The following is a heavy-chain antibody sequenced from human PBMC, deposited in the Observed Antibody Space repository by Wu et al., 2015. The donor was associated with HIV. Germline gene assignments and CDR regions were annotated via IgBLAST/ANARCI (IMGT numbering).Heavy chain of an antibody. V-gene: IGHV1-18*01. D-gene: IGHD6-19*01. Sequence: QDHLEQSGPEVKKPGASVKVSCKAFGYTFTSYGVSWVRQAPGQGLEWMGWISADNINTHYAQKLQGRVTLTTDTSTSTAYMELRSLRSDDTAVYYCARGIAVTPMANWFDPWGQGTLVTVSS. J-gene: IGHJ5*02. CDR1: GYTFTSYG. CDR2: ISADNINT. CDR3: ARGIAVTPMANWFDP.